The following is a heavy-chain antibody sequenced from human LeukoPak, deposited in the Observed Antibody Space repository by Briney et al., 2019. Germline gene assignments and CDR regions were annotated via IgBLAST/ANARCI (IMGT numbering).Heavy chain of an antibody. V-gene: IGHV1-24*01. CDR1: GYTLTELS. Sequence: GASVKVSCKVSGYTLTELSMHWVRQAPGKGLEWMGGFDPEDGETIYAQKFQGRVTMTTDTSTSTAYMELRSLRSDDTAVYYCARDQGRFDPWGQGTLVTVSS. CDR2: FDPEDGET. CDR3: ARDQGRFDP. J-gene: IGHJ5*02.